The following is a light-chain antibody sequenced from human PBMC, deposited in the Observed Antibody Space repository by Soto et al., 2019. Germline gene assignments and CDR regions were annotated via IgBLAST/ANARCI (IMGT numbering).Light chain of an antibody. Sequence: SYELTQPPSVSVAPGKTARITCWGNDIGNKSVHWYQQKPGQAPVLVIYYESDRPSGIPERFSGSNSGNTATLTISRVEAGDEADYYCQVWDKSSDHYVFGTGTKLTVL. CDR1: DIGNKS. CDR3: QVWDKSSDHYV. J-gene: IGLJ1*01. V-gene: IGLV3-21*04. CDR2: YES.